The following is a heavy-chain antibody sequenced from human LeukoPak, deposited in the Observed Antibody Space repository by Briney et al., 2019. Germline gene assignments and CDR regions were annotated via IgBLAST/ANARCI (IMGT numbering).Heavy chain of an antibody. CDR1: GFTFSSNG. CDR3: AKIEVRDDYKLDY. CDR2: ISYDGSNK. V-gene: IGHV3-30*18. Sequence: GGSLRLSCAASGFTFSSNGMHWVRQAPGKGLEWVAVISYDGSNKYYADSVKGRFTISRDNPKNTLYLQMNSLRAEDTAVYYCAKIEVRDDYKLDYWGQGTLVTVSS. J-gene: IGHJ4*02. D-gene: IGHD5-24*01.